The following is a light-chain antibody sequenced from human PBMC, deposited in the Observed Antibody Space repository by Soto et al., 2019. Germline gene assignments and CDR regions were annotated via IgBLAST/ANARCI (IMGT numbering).Light chain of an antibody. CDR2: EGS. Sequence: QSVLTQPASVSGSPGQSITISCTGTSSDVGSYNLVSWYQQHPGKAPKLMIYEGSKRPSGVSNRFSGSKSGNTASLTISGLQAEAEADYYCCSYAGSSLYVFGTGTKVTVL. V-gene: IGLV2-23*01. CDR1: SSDVGSYNL. CDR3: CSYAGSSLYV. J-gene: IGLJ1*01.